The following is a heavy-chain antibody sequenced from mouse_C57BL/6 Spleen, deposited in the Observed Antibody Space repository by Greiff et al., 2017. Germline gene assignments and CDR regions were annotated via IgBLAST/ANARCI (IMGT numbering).Heavy chain of an antibody. CDR2: IDPSDSYT. CDR3: ARGAPYAMDY. CDR1: GYTFTSYW. V-gene: IGHV1-69*01. Sequence: QVQLQQPGAELVMPGASLKLSCKASGYTFTSYWMHWVKQRPGQGLEWIGEIDPSDSYTNYNQKFTGKSTLTVDKSSSTAYMQLSSLTSEDSAVYYCARGAPYAMDYWGLGTSVTVSS. J-gene: IGHJ4*01.